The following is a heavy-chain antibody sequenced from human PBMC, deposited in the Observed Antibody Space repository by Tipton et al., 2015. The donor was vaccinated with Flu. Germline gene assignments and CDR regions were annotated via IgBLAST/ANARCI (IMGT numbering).Heavy chain of an antibody. D-gene: IGHD7-27*01. CDR1: GFSFGSYS. J-gene: IGHJ4*02. Sequence: SLRLSCAASGFSFGSYSMSWVRQAPGKGLEWVSVIYSGGSTYYADSVKGRFTISRDNSKNTLYLQMNSLRAEDTAVYYCARAFSWGYFDYWGQGTLVTVSS. CDR2: IYSGGST. V-gene: IGHV3-53*01. CDR3: ARAFSWGYFDY.